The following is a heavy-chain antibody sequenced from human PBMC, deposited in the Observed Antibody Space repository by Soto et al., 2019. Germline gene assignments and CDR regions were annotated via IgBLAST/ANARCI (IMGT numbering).Heavy chain of an antibody. Sequence: ASVKVSCKASGYTFTRYGISWVRQAPGQGLEWMGWISGYNGDTNYAQKFQGRVTMTVDTSTTTAFMELTSLTSDDRAVYYCAKNGQPPFYYYGMDVWG. V-gene: IGHV1-18*01. CDR3: AKNGQPPFYYYGMDV. J-gene: IGHJ6*02. CDR2: ISGYNGDT. D-gene: IGHD2-8*01. CDR1: GYTFTRYG.